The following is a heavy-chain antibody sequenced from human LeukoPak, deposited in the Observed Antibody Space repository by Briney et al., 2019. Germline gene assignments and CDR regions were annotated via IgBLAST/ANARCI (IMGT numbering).Heavy chain of an antibody. CDR1: GFTFSSHA. V-gene: IGHV3-23*01. CDR3: AKDHFHRYYYDSSGYYPFDY. Sequence: QSGGSLRLSCAASGFTFSSHAMSWVRQAPGKGLEWVSAISGSGGSTYYADSVKGRFTISRDNSKNTLYLQMNSLRAEDTAVYYCAKDHFHRYYYDSSGYYPFDYWGQGTLVTVSS. CDR2: ISGSGGST. D-gene: IGHD3-22*01. J-gene: IGHJ4*02.